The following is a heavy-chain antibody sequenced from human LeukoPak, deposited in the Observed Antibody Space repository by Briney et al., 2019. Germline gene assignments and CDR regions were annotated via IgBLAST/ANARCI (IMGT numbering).Heavy chain of an antibody. CDR1: GFTFSSYW. Sequence: GRSLRLSCAASGFTFSSYWMSWVRQAPGKGLEWVANIKQDGSEKYYVDSVKGRFTISRDNAKNSLYLQMNSLRAEDTAVYYCARDRHGSGSYLYYYYYGMDVWGKGTTVTVSS. D-gene: IGHD3-10*01. CDR2: IKQDGSEK. J-gene: IGHJ6*04. V-gene: IGHV3-7*03. CDR3: ARDRHGSGSYLYYYYYGMDV.